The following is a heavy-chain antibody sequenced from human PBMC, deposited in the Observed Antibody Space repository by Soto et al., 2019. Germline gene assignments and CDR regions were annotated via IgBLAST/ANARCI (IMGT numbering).Heavy chain of an antibody. Sequence: EVQLVGSGGDLVKPGGCLRLSCAASGITFTNAWMSWVRQAPGKGLEWVGRIKNRADGGTTDYAAPVRGRFTISRDDSKNTLFLQMNSLEAEDTAVYYCTTDPGDYEDFWGQGTLVTVSS. J-gene: IGHJ4*02. D-gene: IGHD4-17*01. CDR2: IKNRADGGTT. CDR3: TTDPGDYEDF. CDR1: GITFTNAW. V-gene: IGHV3-15*01.